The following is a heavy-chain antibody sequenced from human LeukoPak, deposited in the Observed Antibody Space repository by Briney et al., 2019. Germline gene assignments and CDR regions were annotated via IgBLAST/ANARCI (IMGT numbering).Heavy chain of an antibody. CDR2: INPSGGGT. CDR1: GYTFTNYY. Sequence: ASVKVSCKASGYTFTNYYMHWVRQAPGQGLEWMGIINPSGGGTSYAQKFKGRVTMTRDTSTSTVYMELSSLRSEDTAVYYCARRGDYSGSGSYYTFDYWGQGTLVTVSS. J-gene: IGHJ4*02. CDR3: ARRGDYSGSGSYYTFDY. D-gene: IGHD3-10*01. V-gene: IGHV1-46*01.